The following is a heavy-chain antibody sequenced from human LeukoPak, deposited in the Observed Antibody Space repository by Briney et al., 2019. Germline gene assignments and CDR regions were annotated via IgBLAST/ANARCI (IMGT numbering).Heavy chain of an antibody. CDR2: IYYSGST. V-gene: IGHV4-59*01. CDR3: ARAHSSSWYMDY. D-gene: IGHD6-13*01. Sequence: PSETLSLTSTVSGGSISSYYWSWIGQPPGHGLQWIGYIYYSGSTNYNPSLKSRVTISVDTSKNQLSLKLSSVTAADTAVYYCARAHSSSWYMDYWGQGTLVTVSS. J-gene: IGHJ4*02. CDR1: GGSISSYY.